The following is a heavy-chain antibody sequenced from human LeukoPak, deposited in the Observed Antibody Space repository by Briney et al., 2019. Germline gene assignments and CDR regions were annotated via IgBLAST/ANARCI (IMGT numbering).Heavy chain of an antibody. J-gene: IGHJ4*02. V-gene: IGHV4-39*01. D-gene: IGHD3-16*02. Sequence: PSETLSLTCTVSGGSISSSSYYWGWIRQPPGKGLEWIGSIYYSGSTYYNPSLKNRVTISVDTSKNQFSLKLSSVTAADTAVYYCARYDYVWGSYRHDYWGQGTLVTVSS. CDR3: ARYDYVWGSYRHDY. CDR1: GGSISSSSYY. CDR2: IYYSGST.